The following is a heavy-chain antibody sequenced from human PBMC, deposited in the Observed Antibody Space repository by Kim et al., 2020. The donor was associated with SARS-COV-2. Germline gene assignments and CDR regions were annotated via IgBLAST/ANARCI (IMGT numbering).Heavy chain of an antibody. Sequence: SETVSLTCTVSGGSIRSTNYFWGWVRQPPGGGLEWIGAIYYTGTTYYNPSLWGRVVISVDTSTNHFSLKLKSVTAADTAMYYCARLHENTFASGSFSDYWGQGTLVTVSS. CDR2: IYYTGTT. J-gene: IGHJ4*02. V-gene: IGHV4-39*02. D-gene: IGHD3-10*01. CDR1: GGSIRSTNYF. CDR3: ARLHENTFASGSFSDY.